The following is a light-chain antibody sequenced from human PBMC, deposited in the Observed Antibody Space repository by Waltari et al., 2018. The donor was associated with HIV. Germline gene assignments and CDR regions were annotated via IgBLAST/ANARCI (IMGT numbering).Light chain of an antibody. CDR1: TGAVTSHYY. V-gene: IGLV7-43*01. Sequence: QPVLTQSPSLTVSPGRPVTVTCPSTTGAVTSHYYPNWFQQKPEQVPRSRIYSTSKKHSWPPARFSGSRLGGTAALTLSGVQPEDEADYYCLPWYGGAKRYVFGTGTKLTVL. CDR2: STS. CDR3: LPWYGGAKRYV. J-gene: IGLJ1*01.